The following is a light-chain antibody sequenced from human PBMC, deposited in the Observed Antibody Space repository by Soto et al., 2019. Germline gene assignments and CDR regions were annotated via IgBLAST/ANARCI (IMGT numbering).Light chain of an antibody. CDR2: EVS. Sequence: QSALTQPASVSGSPGQSITISCTGTSSDVGGYNYVSWYQQHPGKAPKLMIYEVSNRPSGVSNRFSGSKSGNTASLTISGLLAEDADDYYCSSYTSSSTPWVFGGGTKLTVL. CDR1: SSDVGGYNY. CDR3: SSYTSSSTPWV. V-gene: IGLV2-14*01. J-gene: IGLJ3*02.